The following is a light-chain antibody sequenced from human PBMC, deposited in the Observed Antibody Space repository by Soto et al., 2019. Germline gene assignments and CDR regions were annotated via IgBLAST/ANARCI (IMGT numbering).Light chain of an antibody. CDR3: RSYAGSYTYL. J-gene: IGLJ1*01. V-gene: IGLV2-11*01. CDR2: DVN. Sequence: QSVLTQPRSLSGSPGQSVTISCTGTSSVVGSYNYVSWYQQHPGKAPKLIIYDVNERPSGVPDRFSGSKSGNTASLTVSGLRAKDEADYYSRSYAGSYTYLFGTGTKVTVL. CDR1: SSVVGSYNY.